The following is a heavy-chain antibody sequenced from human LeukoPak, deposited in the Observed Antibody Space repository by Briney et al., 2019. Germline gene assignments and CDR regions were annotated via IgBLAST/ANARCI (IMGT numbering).Heavy chain of an antibody. CDR3: AGSIAAAGWNWFDP. CDR1: GGPITSHY. CDR2: IYSSGST. V-gene: IGHV4-4*07. Sequence: SVTLSLTCTVSGGPITSHYWSWIRQPAGKGLEWIGRIYSSGSTNYNPSLKSRITMSVDTSKNQFSLKLSSVTAADTALYYCAGSIAAAGWNWFDPWGQGTLVTVSS. J-gene: IGHJ5*02. D-gene: IGHD6-13*01.